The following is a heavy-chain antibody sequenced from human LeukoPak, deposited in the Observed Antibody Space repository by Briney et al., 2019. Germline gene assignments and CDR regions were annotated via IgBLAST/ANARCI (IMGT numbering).Heavy chain of an antibody. D-gene: IGHD3-22*01. Sequence: GGSLRLSCAASGFTFNGYAMSWVRQAPGRGLEWVSGISASAVGSTYYADSVKGRFTISRDNSRNTLYLQMNSLRAEDTAVYYCAKDRLYGVIGEWKAFFDYWGQGTLVTVSS. V-gene: IGHV3-23*01. CDR1: GFTFNGYA. CDR3: AKDRLYGVIGEWKAFFDY. CDR2: ISASAVGST. J-gene: IGHJ4*02.